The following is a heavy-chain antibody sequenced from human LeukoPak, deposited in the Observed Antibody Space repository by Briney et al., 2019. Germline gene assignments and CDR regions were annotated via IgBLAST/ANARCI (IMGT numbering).Heavy chain of an antibody. V-gene: IGHV4-61*02. CDR1: GGSISSGSYY. CDR2: IYTSGST. J-gene: IGHJ6*03. Sequence: PSETLSLTCTVSGGSISSGSYYWSWIRQPAGKGLEWIGRIYTSGSTNYNPSLKSRVTISVDTSKNQFSLKLSSVTAADTAVYYCARHGRCSSTSCYVGWGYYYYMDVSGKGTTVTVSS. D-gene: IGHD2-2*01. CDR3: ARHGRCSSTSCYVGWGYYYYMDV.